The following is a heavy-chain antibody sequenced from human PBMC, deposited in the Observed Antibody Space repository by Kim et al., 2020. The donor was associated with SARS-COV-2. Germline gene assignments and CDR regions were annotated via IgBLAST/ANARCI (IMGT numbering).Heavy chain of an antibody. V-gene: IGHV3-21*01. Sequence: GGSLRLPCAASGFTFSSYSMNWVRQAPGKGLEWVSSISSSSSYIYYADSVKGRFTISRDNAKNSLYLQMNSLRAEDTAVYYCARDFPYDYDSSGYTFDYWGQGTLVTVSS. CDR3: ARDFPYDYDSSGYTFDY. D-gene: IGHD3-22*01. CDR2: ISSSSSYI. J-gene: IGHJ4*02. CDR1: GFTFSSYS.